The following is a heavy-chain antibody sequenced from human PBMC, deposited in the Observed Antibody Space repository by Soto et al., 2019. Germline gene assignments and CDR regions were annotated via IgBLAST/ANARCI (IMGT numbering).Heavy chain of an antibody. Sequence: QVQLVESGGSAVQPGRSLSLSCAASGFTFSSHVMHWVRQAPGKGLEWVAAIWSDGINKYYADSVKGRFTISRDNSKNARYLKMNGRRGEDRGVCDCGREGGGYKKPWGGRGTLVTVS. J-gene: IGHJ4*02. CDR1: GFTFSSHV. CDR2: IWSDGINK. CDR3: GREGGGYKKPW. V-gene: IGHV3-33*01. D-gene: IGHD6-25*01.